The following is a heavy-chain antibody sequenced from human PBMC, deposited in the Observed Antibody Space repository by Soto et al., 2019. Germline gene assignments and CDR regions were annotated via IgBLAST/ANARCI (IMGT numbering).Heavy chain of an antibody. D-gene: IGHD3-3*01. V-gene: IGHV1-3*01. CDR3: ARGYYDFWSGYYTN. CDR2: INAGNGNT. Sequence: ASVKVSCKASGYTFTSYAMHWVRQSPGQRLEWMGWINAGNGNTKYSQKFQGRVTITRDTSASTAYMELSSLRSEDTAVYYCARGYYDFWSGYYTNWGQGTLVTVSS. J-gene: IGHJ4*02. CDR1: GYTFTSYA.